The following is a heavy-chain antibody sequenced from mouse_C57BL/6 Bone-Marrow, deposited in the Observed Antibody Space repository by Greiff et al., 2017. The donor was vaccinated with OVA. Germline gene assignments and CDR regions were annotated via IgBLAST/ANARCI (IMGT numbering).Heavy chain of an antibody. CDR3: TREVLYYYGSSLYWYFDV. J-gene: IGHJ1*03. V-gene: IGHV5-9-1*02. D-gene: IGHD1-1*01. CDR1: GFTFSSYA. Sequence: EVQLVESGEGLVKPGGSLKLSCAASGFTFSSYAMSWVRQTPEKRLEWVAYISSGGDYIYYADTVKGRFTISRDNARNTLNLQLGSLKSEDTAMYYCTREVLYYYGSSLYWYFDVWGTGTTVTVSS. CDR2: ISSGGDYI.